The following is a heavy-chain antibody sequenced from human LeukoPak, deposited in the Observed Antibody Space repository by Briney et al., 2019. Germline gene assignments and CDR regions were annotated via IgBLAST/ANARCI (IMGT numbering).Heavy chain of an antibody. CDR2: ISAYNGNT. V-gene: IGHV1-18*01. J-gene: IGHJ3*02. Sequence: ASVKVSCKASGYTFTSYGISWVRQAPGQGLEWMGWISAYNGNTNYAQKLQGRVTMTTDTSTSTAYMELRSLRSDDTAVYYCATSRYGDYESNDAFDIWGQGTMVTVSS. CDR3: ATSRYGDYESNDAFDI. D-gene: IGHD4-17*01. CDR1: GYTFTSYG.